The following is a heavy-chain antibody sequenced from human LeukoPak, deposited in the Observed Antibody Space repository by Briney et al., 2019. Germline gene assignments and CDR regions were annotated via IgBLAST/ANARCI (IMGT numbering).Heavy chain of an antibody. CDR1: GGPISSYY. V-gene: IGHV4-59*12. Sequence: SETLSLTCTVPGGPISSYYWSWIRQPPGKGLEWNGYIYYSGSTNYNPSPKSRVTISVDTSKNQFSLKLSSVTAADTAVYYCARGAYCSSTSCYKGAFDIWGPGTMVTVSS. D-gene: IGHD2-2*02. CDR2: IYYSGST. CDR3: ARGAYCSSTSCYKGAFDI. J-gene: IGHJ3*02.